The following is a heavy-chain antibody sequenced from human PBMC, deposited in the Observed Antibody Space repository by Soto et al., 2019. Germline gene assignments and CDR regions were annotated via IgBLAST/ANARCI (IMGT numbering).Heavy chain of an antibody. J-gene: IGHJ2*01. CDR1: GYTFTSYA. V-gene: IGHV1-3*01. CDR2: INAGNGNT. D-gene: IGHD3-22*01. Sequence: ASVKVSCKASGYTFTSYAMNWVRQAPGQRLEWMGWINAGNGNTKYSQKFQGRVTITRDTSASTAYMELSSLRSEDTAVYYCARDKTIGGYYDSSGYYGFWYFHLSGRGTLLTVSS. CDR3: ARDKTIGGYYDSSGYYGFWYFHL.